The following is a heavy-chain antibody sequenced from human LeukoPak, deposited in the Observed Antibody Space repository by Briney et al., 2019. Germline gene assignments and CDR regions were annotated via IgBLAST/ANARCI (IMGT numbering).Heavy chain of an antibody. D-gene: IGHD6-13*01. CDR1: GGSISSYY. CDR2: IYYSGST. J-gene: IGHJ4*02. CDR3: ARAGAAGKRGGLN. Sequence: SETLSLTCTVSGGSISSYYWSWIRQPPGKGLEWIGYIYYSGSTYYNPSLKSRVTISVDTSKNQFSLKLSSVTAADTAVYYCARAGAAGKRGGLNWGQGTLVTVSS. V-gene: IGHV4-59*12.